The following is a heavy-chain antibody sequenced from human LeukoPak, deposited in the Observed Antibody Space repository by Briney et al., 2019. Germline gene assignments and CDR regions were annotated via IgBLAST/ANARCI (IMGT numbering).Heavy chain of an antibody. J-gene: IGHJ5*02. V-gene: IGHV5-51*01. CDR1: GYNFTSYW. D-gene: IGHD3-10*01. CDR3: ARHRSMVRGVIQGWFDP. CDR2: IYPGDSDT. Sequence: GESLKISCKGSGYNFTSYWIGWVRQMPGKGLEWMGIIYPGDSDTRYSPSFQGQVTISADKSISTAYLQWSSLKASDTAMYYCARHRSMVRGVIQGWFDPWGQGTLVTVSS.